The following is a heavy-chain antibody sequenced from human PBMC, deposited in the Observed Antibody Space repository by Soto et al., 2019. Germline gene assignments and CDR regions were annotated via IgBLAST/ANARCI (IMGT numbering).Heavy chain of an antibody. CDR1: GYTFTGYY. V-gene: IGHV1-2*02. Sequence: QVQLVQSGAEVKKPGASVKVSCKASGYTFTGYYMHWVRQAPGQGLEWMGWINPNSGGTNYAQKFQGGVTRPXXTXIXXAYMELSRLRSDDTAVYYCARGEVVVVAAVYGMDVWGQGTTVTVSS. CDR3: ARGEVVVVAAVYGMDV. D-gene: IGHD2-15*01. J-gene: IGHJ6*02. CDR2: INPNSGGT.